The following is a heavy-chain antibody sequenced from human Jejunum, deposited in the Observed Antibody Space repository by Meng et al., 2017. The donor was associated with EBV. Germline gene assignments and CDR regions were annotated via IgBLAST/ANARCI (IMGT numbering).Heavy chain of an antibody. CDR1: GYTFTSSG. CDR2: INTNTGYP. D-gene: IGHD2-8*02. Sequence: QVQVVKSGSEWKKPGASVKVSCKASGYTFTSSGINWVRQAPGQGLEWMGWINTNTGYPTYAQDFTGRFVFSLDTSVSTAYLQITSLSTEDNAVYYCARVRPGGGWFDPWGQGTLVTVSS. V-gene: IGHV7-4-1*02. J-gene: IGHJ5*02. CDR3: ARVRPGGGWFDP.